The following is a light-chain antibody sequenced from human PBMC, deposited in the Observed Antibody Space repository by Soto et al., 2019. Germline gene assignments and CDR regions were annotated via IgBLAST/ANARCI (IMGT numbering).Light chain of an antibody. Sequence: DIQMTQSPSTLSRSVGDRVTITCRASQTISSWLAWYKQKQGKAPKXXIYKASTLKSGVPSRFRGSGSGTEFTLTISSLQPDDFETYYCQHYNSYSEAFGQGTKVDIK. CDR1: QTISSW. CDR2: KAS. J-gene: IGKJ1*01. V-gene: IGKV1-5*03. CDR3: QHYNSYSEA.